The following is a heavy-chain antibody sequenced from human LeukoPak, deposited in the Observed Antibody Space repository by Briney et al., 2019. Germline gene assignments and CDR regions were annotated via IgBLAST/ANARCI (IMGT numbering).Heavy chain of an antibody. Sequence: PGGSLRLSCSASGFTFSVYAIHWVRQAPGKGLEYVSTIISNGGITYYADSVKGRFTISRDNSKNTVSLQMSSLRAEDTALYYCVKDGLAFCGGDCYSYFDYWGQGTLVTVSS. CDR2: IISNGGIT. CDR1: GFTFSVYA. V-gene: IGHV3-64D*06. D-gene: IGHD2-21*02. J-gene: IGHJ4*02. CDR3: VKDGLAFCGGDCYSYFDY.